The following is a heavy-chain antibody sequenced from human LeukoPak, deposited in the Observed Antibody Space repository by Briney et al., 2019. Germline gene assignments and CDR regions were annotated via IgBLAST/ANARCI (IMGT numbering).Heavy chain of an antibody. D-gene: IGHD5-24*01. CDR1: GGTFSSYA. Sequence: GASVKVSCKASGGTFSSYAISWVRQAPGQGLEWMGRIIPILGIANYAQKFQGRVTITADKSTNTAYMELSSLRSEDTAVYYCARGAAEMATIAGDDYWGQGTLVTVSS. J-gene: IGHJ4*02. CDR2: IIPILGIA. CDR3: ARGAAEMATIAGDDY. V-gene: IGHV1-69*04.